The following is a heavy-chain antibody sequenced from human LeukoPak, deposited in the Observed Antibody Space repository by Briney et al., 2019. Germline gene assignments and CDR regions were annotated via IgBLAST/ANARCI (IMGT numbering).Heavy chain of an antibody. CDR2: ISGSGGST. Sequence: GGSLRLSCAASGFTFSSYAMSWVRQAPGKGLEWVSAISGSGGSTYYADSVKGRFTISRDNSKNTLYLQMNSLRAEDTAVYYCAKDAAGSSYDSSGYSGWGQGTLVTVSS. CDR3: AKDAAGSSYDSSGYSG. CDR1: GFTFSSYA. J-gene: IGHJ4*02. V-gene: IGHV3-23*01. D-gene: IGHD3-22*01.